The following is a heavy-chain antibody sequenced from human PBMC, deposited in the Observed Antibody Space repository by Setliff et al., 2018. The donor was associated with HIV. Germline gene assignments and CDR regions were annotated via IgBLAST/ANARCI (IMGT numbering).Heavy chain of an antibody. D-gene: IGHD5-12*01. V-gene: IGHV3-48*04. J-gene: IGHJ5*02. Sequence: GGSLRLSCAASGFNFRSYGMTWVRQAPGKGLDWVAHIGSSNHGIHYTASVQGRFTVSRDNANNLLFLQMNSLRAEDTAVYYCARVASGYDYGWLDPWGQGTLVTVSS. CDR2: IGSSNHGI. CDR3: ARVASGYDYGWLDP. CDR1: GFNFRSYG.